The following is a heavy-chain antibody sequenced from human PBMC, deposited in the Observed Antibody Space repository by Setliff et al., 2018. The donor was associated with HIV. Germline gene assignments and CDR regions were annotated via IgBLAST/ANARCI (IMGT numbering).Heavy chain of an antibody. CDR1: GGSFSGYY. CDR2: INHSGST. V-gene: IGHV4-34*01. J-gene: IGHJ6*02. Sequence: KTSETLSLTCAVYGGSFSGYYWSWIRQPPGKGLEWIGEINHSGSTNYNPSLKSRGTISLDASKNELSLKLTSVTATDTAVYYCARHKVITYGGLLFDYYYYGMDVWGHGTTVTVSS. CDR3: ARHKVITYGGLLFDYYYYGMDV. D-gene: IGHD3-16*01.